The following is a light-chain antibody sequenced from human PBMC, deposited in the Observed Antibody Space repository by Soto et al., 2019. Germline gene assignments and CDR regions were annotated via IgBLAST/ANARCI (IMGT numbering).Light chain of an antibody. Sequence: VMTQSPAALSVSPGERATLSCRASQSVSSNLAWYQQKPGQAPRFLIYGASTRATGIPARFSGSGSGTEFTLTISSLRSEDFAVYYCQQYDNWPLTFGGGTKVDI. V-gene: IGKV3-15*01. CDR2: GAS. J-gene: IGKJ4*01. CDR3: QQYDNWPLT. CDR1: QSVSSN.